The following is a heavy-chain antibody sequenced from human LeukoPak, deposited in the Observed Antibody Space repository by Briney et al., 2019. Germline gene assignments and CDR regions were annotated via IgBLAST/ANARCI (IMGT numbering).Heavy chain of an antibody. Sequence: SETLSLTCAVYGGSFSVYYWSWIRQPPGKGLEWIGEINHSGSTNYNPSLKSRVTISVDTSKNQFSLKLSSVTAADTAVYYCAQGEGYYDSSGYLPWGQGTLVTVSS. CDR3: AQGEGYYDSSGYLP. CDR2: INHSGST. D-gene: IGHD3-22*01. CDR1: GGSFSVYY. V-gene: IGHV4-34*01. J-gene: IGHJ5*02.